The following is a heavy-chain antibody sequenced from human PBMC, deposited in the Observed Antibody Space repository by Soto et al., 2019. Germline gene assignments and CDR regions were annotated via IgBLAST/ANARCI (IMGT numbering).Heavy chain of an antibody. D-gene: IGHD3-9*01. J-gene: IGHJ6*02. V-gene: IGHV1-69*06. CDR3: VRGANSDNSTGKRYYCPGMDV. CDR1: GLIFSSYA. Sequence: QVQLVQSGAEVKKPGSSVKVSCKASGLIFSSYAISWVRQAPGQGLEWVGGILPIFGTTNYAQRFKGRVTITAATYTTTTYLERRSLRSQDTAVYFCVRGANSDNSTGKRYYCPGMDVWGQWTTVTVSS. CDR2: ILPIFGTT.